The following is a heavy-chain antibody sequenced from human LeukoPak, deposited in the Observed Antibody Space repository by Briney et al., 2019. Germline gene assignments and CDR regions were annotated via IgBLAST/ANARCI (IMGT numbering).Heavy chain of an antibody. V-gene: IGHV4-38-2*02. Sequence: SETLSLTCTVSGYSISSGYYWGWIRQPPGEGLEWIGSIYHSGSTYYNPSLKSRVTISVDTSKNQFSLKLSSVTAADTAVYYCARVWWELPFDYWGQGTLVTVSS. CDR3: ARVWWELPFDY. D-gene: IGHD1-26*01. J-gene: IGHJ4*02. CDR2: IYHSGST. CDR1: GYSISSGYY.